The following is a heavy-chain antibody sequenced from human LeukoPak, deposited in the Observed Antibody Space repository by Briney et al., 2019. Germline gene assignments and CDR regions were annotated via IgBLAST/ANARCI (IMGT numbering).Heavy chain of an antibody. V-gene: IGHV3-48*04. J-gene: IGHJ4*02. CDR2: ISSSSSTI. CDR1: GFTFSSYS. CDR3: AREMDSSGYGLRMYFDY. D-gene: IGHD3-22*01. Sequence: GGPLRLSCAASGFTFSSYSMNWVRQAPGKGLEWVSYISSSSSTIYYADSVKGRFTISRDNAKNSLYLQMNSLRAEDTAVYYCAREMDSSGYGLRMYFDYWGQGTLVTVSS.